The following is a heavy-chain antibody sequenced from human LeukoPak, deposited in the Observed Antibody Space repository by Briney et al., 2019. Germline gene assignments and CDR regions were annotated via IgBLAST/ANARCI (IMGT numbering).Heavy chain of an antibody. CDR1: GGSISSGGYY. J-gene: IGHJ6*02. Sequence: SQTLSLTCTVSGGSISSGGYYWSWIRQHPGKGQEWIGYIYYSGSTYYNPSLKSRVTISVDTSKNQFSLKLSSVTAADTAVYYCARVEYSSSLYYYYYYGMDVWGQGTTVTVSS. CDR3: ARVEYSSSLYYYYYYGMDV. D-gene: IGHD6-6*01. V-gene: IGHV4-31*03. CDR2: IYYSGST.